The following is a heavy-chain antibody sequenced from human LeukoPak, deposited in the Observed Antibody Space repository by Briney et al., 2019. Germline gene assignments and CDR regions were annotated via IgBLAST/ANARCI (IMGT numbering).Heavy chain of an antibody. Sequence: GGSLRLSCAASGFTFSSYAMSWVRQAPGKGLEWVSGISGSGGSTYYADSVKGRFTISRDNAKNSLYLQMNSLRDDDTAVYYCARGGRYCSGTTCYSTYWGQGTLVTVSS. CDR1: GFTFSSYA. D-gene: IGHD2-15*01. V-gene: IGHV3-23*01. J-gene: IGHJ4*02. CDR2: ISGSGGST. CDR3: ARGGRYCSGTTCYSTY.